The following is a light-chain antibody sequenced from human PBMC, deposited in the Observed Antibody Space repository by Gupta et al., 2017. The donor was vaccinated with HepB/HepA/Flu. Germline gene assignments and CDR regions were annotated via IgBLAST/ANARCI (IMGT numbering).Light chain of an antibody. J-gene: IGLJ1*01. CDR1: SSDIGAYNL. V-gene: IGLV2-8*01. CDR3: FSYAGNDNWV. Sequence: QSAPTQPPSASGSPGQSVTISRTGTSSDIGAYNLVSWYQQHPGKAPKLIIYDVFQRPSGVPDRFSGSKSGNTASLTVSGLQAEDEADYYCFSYAGNDNWVFGGGTKVTVL. CDR2: DVF.